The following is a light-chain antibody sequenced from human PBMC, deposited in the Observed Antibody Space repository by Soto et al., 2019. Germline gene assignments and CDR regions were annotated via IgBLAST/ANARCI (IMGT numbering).Light chain of an antibody. CDR2: EVT. CDR3: TSYAGSNNFYV. J-gene: IGLJ1*01. V-gene: IGLV2-8*01. Sequence: LTQPPPPSRSPLSPVTIPRTGNRRDLGAYNYVSWYQQHPGKAPKLMIFEVTQRPSGVPDRFSGSESGNTAALTVSGLQAEDEADYYCTSYAGSNNFYVFGTGTKVTVL. CDR1: RRDLGAYNY.